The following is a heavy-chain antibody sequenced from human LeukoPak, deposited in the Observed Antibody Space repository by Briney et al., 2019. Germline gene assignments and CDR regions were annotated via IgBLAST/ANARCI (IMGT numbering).Heavy chain of an antibody. CDR3: ARVRYSYGYLTPFDY. D-gene: IGHD5-18*01. V-gene: IGHV4-61*01. J-gene: IGHJ4*02. Sequence: SETLSLTCTVSGGSVSSGNYYWSWIRQPPGRGLEWIGYIYYSGSTRYNPSLKSRVTISVDTSKNQFSLKLNSVTAADTAVYYCARVRYSYGYLTPFDYWGQGTLVTVSS. CDR2: IYYSGST. CDR1: GGSVSSGNYY.